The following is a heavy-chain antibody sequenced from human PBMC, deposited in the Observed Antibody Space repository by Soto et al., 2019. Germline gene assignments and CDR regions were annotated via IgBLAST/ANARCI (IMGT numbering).Heavy chain of an antibody. V-gene: IGHV3-23*01. Sequence: GGSLRLSCAASGFTFSSYAMSWVRQAPGKGLEWVSAISGSGGSTYYADSVKGRFTISRDNSKNTLYLQMNSLGAEDTAVYYCAKVPRTWIQLRYYFDYWGQGTLVTVSS. J-gene: IGHJ4*02. D-gene: IGHD5-18*01. CDR1: GFTFSSYA. CDR3: AKVPRTWIQLRYYFDY. CDR2: ISGSGGST.